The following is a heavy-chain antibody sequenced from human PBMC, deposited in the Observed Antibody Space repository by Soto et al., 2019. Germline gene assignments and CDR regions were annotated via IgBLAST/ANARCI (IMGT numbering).Heavy chain of an antibody. CDR3: AHNYCGGGGCYIEYFQY. CDR1: GLSLSTNGVG. D-gene: IGHD2-15*01. CDR2: IYWDDDK. V-gene: IGHV2-5*02. J-gene: IGHJ1*01. Sequence: QITLKESGPTLVKPTQTLTLTCTFSGLSLSTNGVGVGWIRQPPGKALEWLALIYWDDDKRYSPSLKSRLTTSRDTSTNQVVLTMTSMDPVDTATYYCAHNYCGGGGCYIEYFQYWGQGTLVTVSS.